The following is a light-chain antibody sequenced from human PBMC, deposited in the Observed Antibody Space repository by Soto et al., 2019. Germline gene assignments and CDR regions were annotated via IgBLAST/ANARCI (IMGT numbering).Light chain of an antibody. J-gene: IGKJ2*01. CDR1: QRVYTSY. Sequence: EIVLTQSPGTLSLSPGARVTLSCRASQRVYTSYLAWYQQKPDQAPRLLIFGASSRATGTPDRFIGSGSGTDFTLTISRLEPEDFAVYYCQQYGGSPPYTFGQGTKLEIK. CDR2: GAS. CDR3: QQYGGSPPYT. V-gene: IGKV3-20*01.